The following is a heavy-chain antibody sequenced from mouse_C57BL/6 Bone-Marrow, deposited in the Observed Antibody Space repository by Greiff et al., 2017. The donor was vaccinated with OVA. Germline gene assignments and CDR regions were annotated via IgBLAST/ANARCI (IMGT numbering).Heavy chain of an antibody. V-gene: IGHV1-81*01. Sequence: VQLVESGAELARPGASVKLSCKASGYTFTSYGISWVKQRTGQGLEWIGEIYPRSGNTYYNEKFKGKATLTADKSSSTAYMELRSLTSEDSAVYFGARRGAVVSSYYFDYWGQGTTLTVSS. J-gene: IGHJ2*01. CDR2: IYPRSGNT. D-gene: IGHD1-1*01. CDR3: ARRGAVVSSYYFDY. CDR1: GYTFTSYG.